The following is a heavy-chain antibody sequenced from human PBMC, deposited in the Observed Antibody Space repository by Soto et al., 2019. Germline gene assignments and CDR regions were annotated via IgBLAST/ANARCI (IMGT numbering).Heavy chain of an antibody. CDR3: ARGYSYGGEEDAFDS. J-gene: IGHJ3*02. CDR1: GGSFSGYY. V-gene: IGHV4-34*01. CDR2: ITHSGSS. D-gene: IGHD5-18*01. Sequence: KTSETLSLTCAVYGGSFSGYYWSWIRQPTGMGPEWLGEITHSGSSNYNPSLKSRVTISVDTSKNQFSLKLSSLTAAATAVYFGARGYSYGGEEDAFDSWGQGTMVTVSS.